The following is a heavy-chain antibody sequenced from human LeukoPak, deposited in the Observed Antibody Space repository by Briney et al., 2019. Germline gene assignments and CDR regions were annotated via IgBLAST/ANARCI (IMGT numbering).Heavy chain of an antibody. V-gene: IGHV6-1*01. Sequence: SQTLSLTCAICRDSVSTNSAAWNWIRQSPSRGRDWLGRTYYRSKWYNDYAVSVKSRITLNPDTSKNQFSLQLNSVTPEDTAVYYCARVAIVVVVAATPGYYYYGMDVWGQGTTVTVSS. CDR2: TYYRSKWYN. CDR1: RDSVSTNSAA. D-gene: IGHD2-15*01. CDR3: ARVAIVVVVAATPGYYYYGMDV. J-gene: IGHJ6*02.